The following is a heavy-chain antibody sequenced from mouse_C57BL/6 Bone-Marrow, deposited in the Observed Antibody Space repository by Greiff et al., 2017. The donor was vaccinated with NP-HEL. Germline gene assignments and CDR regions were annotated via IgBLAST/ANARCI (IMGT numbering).Heavy chain of an antibody. D-gene: IGHD1-1*01. J-gene: IGHJ1*03. CDR1: GYTFTEYT. V-gene: IGHV1-62-2*01. CDR2: FYPGSGSI. Sequence: QVQLKQSGAELVKPGASVKLSCKAFGYTFTEYTIHWVKQRSGQGLEWIGWFYPGSGSIKYNEKFKDKATLTADKSSSTVYMDLSRLTSEDSAVYFCARHGDYFGSSYGYFDVWGTGTTVTVSS. CDR3: ARHGDYFGSSYGYFDV.